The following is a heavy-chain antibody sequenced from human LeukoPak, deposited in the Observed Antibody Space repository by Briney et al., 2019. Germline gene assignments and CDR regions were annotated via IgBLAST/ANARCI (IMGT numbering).Heavy chain of an antibody. D-gene: IGHD3-22*01. CDR1: GFTFDDYA. J-gene: IGHJ5*02. CDR3: ARRNYNSVWFDP. CDR2: ISWNSGSI. V-gene: IGHV3-9*01. Sequence: GRSLRLSCAASGFTFDDYAMHWVRQAPGKGLEWVSGISWNSGSIGYADSVKGRLTISRDNAKNSLYLQMNSLRAADTALYYCARRNYNSVWFDPWGQGTLVTVSS.